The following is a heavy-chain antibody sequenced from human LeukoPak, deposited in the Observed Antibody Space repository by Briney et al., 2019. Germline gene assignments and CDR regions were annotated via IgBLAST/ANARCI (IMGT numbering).Heavy chain of an antibody. CDR2: IIPILGIA. CDR3: ARETPPDYYYGMDV. V-gene: IGHV1-69*04. CDR1: GGTFTSYA. D-gene: IGHD1-14*01. Sequence: ASVKVSCKASGGTFTSYAISWVRQAPGQGLEWMGRIIPILGIANYAQKFQGRVTITADKSTSTAYMELSSLRSEDTAVYYCARETPPDYYYGMDVWGQGTTVTVSS. J-gene: IGHJ6*02.